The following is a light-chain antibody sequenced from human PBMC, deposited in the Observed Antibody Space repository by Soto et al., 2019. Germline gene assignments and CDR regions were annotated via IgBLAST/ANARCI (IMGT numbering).Light chain of an antibody. CDR3: HQYYTTPQT. Sequence: VLTQSPSSLAVSLGERATVNCRSSQSVLDNSTNKSYLAWYQKKPGHPPKLLVHWASVREAGVPVRFSGGGSGADFTLTSSSLQAEDVAVYYCHQYYTTPQTFGQGTQLEIK. V-gene: IGKV4-1*01. CDR1: QSVLDNSTNKSY. J-gene: IGKJ2*01. CDR2: WAS.